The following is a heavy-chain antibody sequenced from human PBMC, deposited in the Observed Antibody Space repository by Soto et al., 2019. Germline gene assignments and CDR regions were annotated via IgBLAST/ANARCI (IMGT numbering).Heavy chain of an antibody. CDR3: ARGWLRDPWMY. CDR1: GFIFSSYT. J-gene: IGHJ4*02. D-gene: IGHD5-12*01. V-gene: IGHV3-21*01. CDR2: ISASSTYI. Sequence: EVQLVESGGGLVKPGGSLRLSCAASGFIFSSYTMNWVRQAPGKGLEWVSSISASSTYIYYADSLKGRFTISRDNAYKSLYLHMNSLRAEDTAVYYCARGWLRDPWMYWGQGTLVTVSS.